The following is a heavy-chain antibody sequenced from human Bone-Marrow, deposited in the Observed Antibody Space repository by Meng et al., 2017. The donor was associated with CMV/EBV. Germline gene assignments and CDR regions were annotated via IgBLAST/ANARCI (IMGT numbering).Heavy chain of an antibody. CDR1: GGTFSSYA. CDR2: IIPIFGTA. CDR3: AEGSYYDSLGWFDP. V-gene: IGHV1-69*06. Sequence: SGGTFSSYAISWVRQAPGQGLEWMGGIIPIFGTANYAQKFQGRVTITADKSTSTAYMELSSLRSEDTAVYYCAEGSYYDSLGWFDPWGQGTLVTVSS. J-gene: IGHJ5*02. D-gene: IGHD3-22*01.